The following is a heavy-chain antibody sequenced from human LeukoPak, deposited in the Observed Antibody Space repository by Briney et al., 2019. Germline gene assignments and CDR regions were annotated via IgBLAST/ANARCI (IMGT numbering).Heavy chain of an antibody. CDR1: GFTFSNYA. J-gene: IGHJ6*03. CDR2: SRGSGGDT. V-gene: IGHV3-23*01. CDR3: AKCFNYYYFYMDV. Sequence: GGSLRLSCAASGFTFSNYAMSWVRQAPGKGLEWVSASRGSGGDTFYADSVEGRFTISRDNSKNTLYLQMNSLRAEDTAVYYCAKCFNYYYFYMDVWGKGTTVTVSS.